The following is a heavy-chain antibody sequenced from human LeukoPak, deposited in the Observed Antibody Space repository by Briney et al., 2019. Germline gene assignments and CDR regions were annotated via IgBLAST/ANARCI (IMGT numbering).Heavy chain of an antibody. CDR2: IYYSGST. D-gene: IGHD3-10*01. Sequence: SETLSLTCTVSGGSISSGDYYWSWIRQPPGKGLEWIGYIYYSGSTYYNPSLKSRVTISVDTSKNQFSLKLSSVTAVDTAVYYCARGPRGYYGSGSFYFDYWGQGTLVTVSS. J-gene: IGHJ4*02. V-gene: IGHV4-30-4*01. CDR1: GGSISSGDYY. CDR3: ARGPRGYYGSGSFYFDY.